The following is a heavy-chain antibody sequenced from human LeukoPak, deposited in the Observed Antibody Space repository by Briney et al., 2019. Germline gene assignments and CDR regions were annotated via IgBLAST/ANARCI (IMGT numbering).Heavy chain of an antibody. CDR2: INPSGGST. J-gene: IGHJ4*02. Sequence: ASVKVSRKASGYTFTSYYMHWVRQAPGQGLEWMGIINPSGGSTSYAQKFQGRVTMTRDTSTSTVYMELSSLRSEDTAVYYCAAFGIAAAEDLFDYRGQGTLVTVSS. V-gene: IGHV1-46*01. D-gene: IGHD6-13*01. CDR3: AAFGIAAAEDLFDY. CDR1: GYTFTSYY.